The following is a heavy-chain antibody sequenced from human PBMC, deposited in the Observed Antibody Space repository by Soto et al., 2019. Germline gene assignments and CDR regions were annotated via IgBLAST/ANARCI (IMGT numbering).Heavy chain of an antibody. Sequence: PGGSLRLSCAGSGFTLSDHYIDWVRQAPGEGLEWVTAISANGQGIYYADSVRGRFTISRDNSKNTIFLHMDSLRAEDTAVYYCAKDRNYPRDQFHYWGQGTLVTVSS. D-gene: IGHD1-7*01. V-gene: IGHV3-23*01. CDR2: ISANGQGI. CDR3: AKDRNYPRDQFHY. CDR1: GFTLSDHY. J-gene: IGHJ4*02.